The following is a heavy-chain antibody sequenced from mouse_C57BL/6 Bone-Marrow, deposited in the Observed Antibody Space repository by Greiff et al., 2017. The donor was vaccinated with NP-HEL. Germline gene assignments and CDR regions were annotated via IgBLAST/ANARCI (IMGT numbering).Heavy chain of an antibody. J-gene: IGHJ2*01. D-gene: IGHD1-1*01. CDR1: GFTFSSYA. V-gene: IGHV5-4*01. Sequence: EVKLVESGGGLVKPGGSLKLSCAASGFTFSSYAMSWVRQTPEKRLEWVATISDGGSYTYYPDNVKGRFTLSRDNAKNNLYLQRSHLKSEDTAMYYCARDYYGSSYGYWGQGTTLTVSS. CDR2: ISDGGSYT. CDR3: ARDYYGSSYGY.